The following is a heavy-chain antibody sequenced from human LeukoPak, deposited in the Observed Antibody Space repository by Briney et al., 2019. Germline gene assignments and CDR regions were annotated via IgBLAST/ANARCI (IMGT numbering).Heavy chain of an antibody. CDR1: GGSISSYY. V-gene: IGHV4-4*07. D-gene: IGHD3-9*01. Sequence: SETLSLTCTVSGGSISSYYWSWIRQPAGKGLEWIGRIYTSGSTNYNPSLKSRVTMSVDTSKNQFSLKLSSVTAADTAVYYCARHDYDILTGYYSPYYFDYWGQGTLVTVSS. J-gene: IGHJ4*02. CDR3: ARHDYDILTGYYSPYYFDY. CDR2: IYTSGST.